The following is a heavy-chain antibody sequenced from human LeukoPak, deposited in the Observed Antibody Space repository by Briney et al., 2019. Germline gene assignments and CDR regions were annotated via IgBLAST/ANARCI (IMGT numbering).Heavy chain of an antibody. D-gene: IGHD5-12*01. J-gene: IGHJ4*02. CDR3: ARDVDGYNNLDY. Sequence: TSETLSLTCAVYGGSFSGYYWSWIRQHPGKGLEWIGYIYYSGSTYYNPSLKSRVTISVDTSKNQFSLKLSSVTAADTAVYYCARDVDGYNNLDYRGQGTLVTVSS. CDR1: GGSFSGYY. CDR2: IYYSGST. V-gene: IGHV4-31*11.